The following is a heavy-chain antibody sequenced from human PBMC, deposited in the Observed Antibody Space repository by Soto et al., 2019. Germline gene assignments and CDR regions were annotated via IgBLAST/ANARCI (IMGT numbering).Heavy chain of an antibody. CDR3: AREFPRAIETYRAFDI. V-gene: IGHV4-4*07. CDR1: VGSIISFY. J-gene: IGHJ3*02. D-gene: IGHD3-16*02. Sequence: SETLSLTCTFSVGSIISFYWSWIRHSAGKGLEWIGRVSATETASYNPSLKSRVTMSADMSSNQFSLNLNSVTAADSAVYFCAREFPRAIETYRAFDIWGQGTVVIVS. CDR2: VSATETA.